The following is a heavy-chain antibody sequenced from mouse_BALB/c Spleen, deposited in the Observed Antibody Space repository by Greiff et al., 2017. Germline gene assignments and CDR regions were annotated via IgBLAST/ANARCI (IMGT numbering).Heavy chain of an antibody. Sequence: VQLKESGPGLVKPSQSLSLTCSVTGYSITSGYYWNWIRQFPGNKLEWMGYISYDGSNNYNPSLKNRISITRDTSKNQFFLKLNSVTTEDTATYYCARGLVWEEAWFAYWGQGTLVTVSA. V-gene: IGHV3-6*02. CDR3: ARGLVWEEAWFAY. J-gene: IGHJ3*01. D-gene: IGHD2-10*02. CDR2: ISYDGSN. CDR1: GYSITSGYY.